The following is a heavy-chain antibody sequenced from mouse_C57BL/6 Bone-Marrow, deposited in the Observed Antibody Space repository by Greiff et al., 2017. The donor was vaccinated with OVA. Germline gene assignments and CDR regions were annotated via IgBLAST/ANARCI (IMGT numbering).Heavy chain of an antibody. CDR1: GYTFTSYW. J-gene: IGHJ3*01. CDR2: IHPNSGST. D-gene: IGHD2-3*01. V-gene: IGHV1-64*01. CDR3: ARSRWSRFAY. Sequence: VQLQQPGAELVKPGASVKLSCKASGYTFTSYWMHWVKQRPGQGLEWIGMIHPNSGSTNYNEKFKSKATLTVDKSSSTAYMQLSSRTSEDSAVYYCARSRWSRFAYWGQGTLVTVSA.